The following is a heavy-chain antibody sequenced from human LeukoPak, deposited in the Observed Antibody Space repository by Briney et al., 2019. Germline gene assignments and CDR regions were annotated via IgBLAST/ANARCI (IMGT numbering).Heavy chain of an antibody. CDR2: ISGDGVST. Sequence: GGSLRLSCVASGLPIADFAMHWVRQAPGKCLEWVSLISGDGVSTFYADSVKGRFSISRDNSKNSLYLEMNSLRTEDAATYYCAKESGRFDYWGQGTLVAVSS. CDR1: GLPIADFA. CDR3: AKESGRFDY. J-gene: IGHJ4*02. V-gene: IGHV3-43*02.